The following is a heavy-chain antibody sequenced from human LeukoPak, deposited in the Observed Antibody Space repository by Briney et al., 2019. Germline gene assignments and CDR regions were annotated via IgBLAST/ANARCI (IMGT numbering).Heavy chain of an antibody. CDR3: ASGPRNYYYSGSYHY. CDR2: IYDSGST. Sequence: SETLSLTCTVSGGSIRSSYYYWGWIRQPPGKGLEWIGSIYDSGSTYYNPSLRSRVTISMDTSKNQFSLKVNSVTAADTAVYFCASGPRNYYYSGSYHYWGQGTLVTVSS. D-gene: IGHD3-10*01. CDR1: GGSIRSSYYY. J-gene: IGHJ4*02. V-gene: IGHV4-39*07.